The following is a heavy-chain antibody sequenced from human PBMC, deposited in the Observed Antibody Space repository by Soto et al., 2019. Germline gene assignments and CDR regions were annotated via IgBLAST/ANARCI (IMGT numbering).Heavy chain of an antibody. J-gene: IGHJ5*02. Sequence: SETLSLTCTVSGGSISSSGYYWGWIRQPPGKGLEWIGSIYYSGSTYYNPSLKSRVTISVDTSKNQFSLKLSSVTAADTAVYYCARNYYDILTGSMYNWFDPWGQGTLVTVSS. CDR1: GGSISSSGYY. D-gene: IGHD3-9*01. V-gene: IGHV4-39*01. CDR3: ARNYYDILTGSMYNWFDP. CDR2: IYYSGST.